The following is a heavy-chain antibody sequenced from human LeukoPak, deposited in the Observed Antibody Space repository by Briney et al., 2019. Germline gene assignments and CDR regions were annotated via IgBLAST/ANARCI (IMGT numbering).Heavy chain of an antibody. D-gene: IGHD3-10*01. J-gene: IGHJ3*02. Sequence: SGPTLVKPTQTLTLTCTFSGFSLSTSGVGVGWIRQPPGKALEWLALIYWDDDKRYSPSLKSRLTVTKDTSKNQVVLTMTNMDPVDTATYYCAHRLTSITYYSYAFDIWGQGTMVTVSS. V-gene: IGHV2-5*02. CDR3: AHRLTSITYYSYAFDI. CDR1: GFSLSTSGVG. CDR2: IYWDDDK.